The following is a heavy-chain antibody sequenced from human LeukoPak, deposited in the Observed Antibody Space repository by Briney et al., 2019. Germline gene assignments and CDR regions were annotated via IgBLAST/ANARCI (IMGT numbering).Heavy chain of an antibody. CDR3: ARGGTYYYDNSGYSREYYFDY. CDR2: LNPNRGGT. CDR1: GYTFTDYY. D-gene: IGHD3-22*01. V-gene: IGHV1-2*02. J-gene: IGHJ4*02. Sequence: ASVKVSCKASGYTFTDYYIHWVRQAPGQGLEWMGWLNPNRGGTNYAQKFQGRVTVTSDTSINTADMELSRLRSDDTAVYYCARGGTYYYDNSGYSREYYFDYWGQGTLVTVSS.